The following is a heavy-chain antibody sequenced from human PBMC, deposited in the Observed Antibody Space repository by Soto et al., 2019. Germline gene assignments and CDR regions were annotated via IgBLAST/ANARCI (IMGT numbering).Heavy chain of an antibody. D-gene: IGHD6-19*01. CDR2: ISSSSSYT. Sequence: PGGSLRLSCAASGFTFSDYYMSWIRQAPGKGLEWVSYISSSSSYTNYADSVKGRFTISRDNAKNSLYLQMNSLRAEDTAVYYCARVIAVAGLDYWGQGTLVTVSS. J-gene: IGHJ4*02. CDR1: GFTFSDYY. CDR3: ARVIAVAGLDY. V-gene: IGHV3-11*05.